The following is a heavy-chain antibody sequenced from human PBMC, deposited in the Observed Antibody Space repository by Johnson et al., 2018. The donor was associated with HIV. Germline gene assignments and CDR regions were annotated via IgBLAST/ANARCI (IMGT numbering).Heavy chain of an antibody. V-gene: IGHV3-66*01. D-gene: IGHD5-24*01. CDR1: GFTVSSYY. CDR2: LFSGGSI. J-gene: IGHJ3*02. Sequence: EVQLVESGGGLVQPRGSLRLSCAASGFTVSSYYMSWVRQAPGKGLEWVSVLFSGGSIYFAASVKGRFTISRDNSKNTLYLQMNSLRAEDTAVYYCARACRDGYTCDAFDIWGQGTMVTVSS. CDR3: ARACRDGYTCDAFDI.